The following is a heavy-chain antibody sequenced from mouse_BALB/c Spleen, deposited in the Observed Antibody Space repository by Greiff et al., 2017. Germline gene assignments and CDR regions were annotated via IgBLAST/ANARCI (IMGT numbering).Heavy chain of an antibody. D-gene: IGHD1-1*01. J-gene: IGHJ1*01. V-gene: IGHV5-9-4*01. CDR1: GFTFSSYA. CDR2: ISSGGSYT. Sequence: EVQLVESGGGLVKPGGSLKLSCAASGFTFSSYAMSWVRQSPEKRLEWVAEISSGGSYTYYPDTVTGRFTISRDNAKNTLYLEMSSLRSEDTAMYYCARYYYGSSWYFDVWGAGTTVTVSS. CDR3: ARYYYGSSWYFDV.